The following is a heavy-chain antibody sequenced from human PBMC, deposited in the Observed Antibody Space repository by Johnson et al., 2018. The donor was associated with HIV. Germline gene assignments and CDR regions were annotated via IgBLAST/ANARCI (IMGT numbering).Heavy chain of an antibody. J-gene: IGHJ3*02. CDR1: GFTFNSYA. V-gene: IGHV3-30-3*01. CDR2: ISYDGSNQ. D-gene: IGHD6-25*01. Sequence: QVQLVESGGGVDQPGRSLRLSCAASGFTFNSYAMHWVCQAPGKGLEWVAVISYDGSNQYYPDSVKGRFTIHRDNSKNTLYLQMNSLRAEDTAVYYCARATDQRLDAFDIWGQGTMVTVSS. CDR3: ARATDQRLDAFDI.